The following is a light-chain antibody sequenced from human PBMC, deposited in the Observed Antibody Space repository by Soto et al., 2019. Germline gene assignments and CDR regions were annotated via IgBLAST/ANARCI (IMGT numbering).Light chain of an antibody. J-gene: IGKJ2*01. V-gene: IGKV1-39*01. Sequence: DIQMTQSPSSLSASVGDRVTITCRATQTISNYLSWYQKKPGKPPKLLIFGASSLQGGVPSRFSGRRSGTDFTLTISNLRPEDVAIYYCQQTYITPYTFGQGTNLDIK. CDR1: QTISNY. CDR2: GAS. CDR3: QQTYITPYT.